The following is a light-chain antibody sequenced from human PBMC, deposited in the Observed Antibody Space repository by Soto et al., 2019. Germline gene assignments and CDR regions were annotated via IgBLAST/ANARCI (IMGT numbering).Light chain of an antibody. CDR2: GAS. J-gene: IGKJ1*01. CDR3: QQSNHWPPWT. V-gene: IGKV3-15*01. Sequence: EIVMTQSPATLSVSPGESATLSCRASQSVNSNLAWYQQKPGQAPRLLIYGASTRASGIPARFSGSGSGTEFTLTISSLQSEDFGVYFCQQSNHWPPWTFGQGTRVEVK. CDR1: QSVNSN.